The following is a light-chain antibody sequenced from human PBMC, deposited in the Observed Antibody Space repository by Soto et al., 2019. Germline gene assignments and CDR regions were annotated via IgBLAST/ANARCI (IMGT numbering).Light chain of an antibody. Sequence: QSVLTQPASVSGSPGQSITISCTGTSRDVGGYNYVSWYQQHPGKAPKLMIYGVSNRPSGVSNRFSGSKSGNTASLTISGLQAEDEADYYCTSYTSSNTLVLFGGGTKLTVL. CDR2: GVS. J-gene: IGLJ2*01. CDR3: TSYTSSNTLVL. V-gene: IGLV2-14*01. CDR1: SRDVGGYNY.